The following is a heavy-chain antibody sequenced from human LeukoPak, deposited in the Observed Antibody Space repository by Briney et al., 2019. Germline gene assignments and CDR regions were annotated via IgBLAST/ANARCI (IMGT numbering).Heavy chain of an antibody. CDR3: ARSYCSGGSCYSDY. V-gene: IGHV1-69*06. J-gene: IGHJ4*02. D-gene: IGHD2-15*01. Sequence: SVKVSCKASVGIFSSYAISWVRQAPGQGLEWMGRIIPIFGTANYAQKFQGRVTITADKSTSTAYMELSSLRSEDTAVYYCARSYCSGGSCYSDYWGQGTLVTVSS. CDR2: IIPIFGTA. CDR1: VGIFSSYA.